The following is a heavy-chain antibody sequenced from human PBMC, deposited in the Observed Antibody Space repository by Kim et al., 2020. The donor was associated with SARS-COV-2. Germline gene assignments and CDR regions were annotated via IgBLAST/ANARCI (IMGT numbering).Heavy chain of an antibody. CDR3: ARASNPDWYFDL. D-gene: IGHD7-27*01. Sequence: SHEQEFQGRVTMTRDTSTSTVYMELSSLRSEDTAVYYCARASNPDWYFDLWGRGTLVTVSS. V-gene: IGHV1-46*01. J-gene: IGHJ2*01.